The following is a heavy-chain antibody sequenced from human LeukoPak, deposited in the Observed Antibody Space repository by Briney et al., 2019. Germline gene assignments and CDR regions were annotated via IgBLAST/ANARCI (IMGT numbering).Heavy chain of an antibody. Sequence: GGSLRLSCAASGFTFSDYRMNWVRQAPGKGRDWVSYINGHGDATYYADSVEGRFTISRDNAKKSLYLQMDSLRAEDTAVYYCARDLPRGYSCDYWGQGTLVTVSS. CDR1: GFTFSDYR. V-gene: IGHV3-48*01. J-gene: IGHJ4*02. CDR3: ARDLPRGYSCDY. CDR2: INGHGDAT. D-gene: IGHD5-18*01.